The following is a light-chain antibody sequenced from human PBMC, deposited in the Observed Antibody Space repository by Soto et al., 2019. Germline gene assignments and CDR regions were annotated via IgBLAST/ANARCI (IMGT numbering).Light chain of an antibody. CDR2: EDN. CDR1: SSNIENNY. Sequence: QPVLAQRPAGSAAPGQKVTISCSRSSSNIENNYVSWYQQFPGTAPKLLIYEDNKRPSGIPDRFSGSKSGTSATLGITGLQTGDEADYYCGTWDSSLSAYVFGTGTKVTVL. V-gene: IGLV1-51*02. J-gene: IGLJ1*01. CDR3: GTWDSSLSAYV.